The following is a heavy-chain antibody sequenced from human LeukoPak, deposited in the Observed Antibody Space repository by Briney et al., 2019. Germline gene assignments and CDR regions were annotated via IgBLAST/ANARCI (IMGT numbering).Heavy chain of an antibody. V-gene: IGHV4-39*02. CDR2: IYYRGTT. Sequence: PSETLSLTCSVSGGSISSSSYYWGWIRQSPGKGLEWIGSIYYRGTTYDNSSLKSRVTLSIDTSKNQFSLKLTSVTAADTGVYYCVREYSRSVVAGSRPDLWRQGLLVTVSS. CDR1: GGSISSSSYY. J-gene: IGHJ4*02. CDR3: VREYSRSVVAGSRPDL. D-gene: IGHD2-21*01.